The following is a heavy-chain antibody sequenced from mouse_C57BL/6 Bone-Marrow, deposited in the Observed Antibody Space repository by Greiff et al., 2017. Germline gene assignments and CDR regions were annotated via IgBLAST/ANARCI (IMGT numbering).Heavy chain of an antibody. Sequence: VQLQQSGAELVRPGASVTLSCTASGFNIKDDYMHWVKQRPEQGLEWIGWIDPENGDTEYASKFQGKATITADTSSNTAYLQLSSLTSEDTAVYYCTTVITTVGGVGGQGTLVTVSA. D-gene: IGHD1-1*01. J-gene: IGHJ3*01. CDR1: GFNIKDDY. CDR2: IDPENGDT. CDR3: TTVITTVGGV. V-gene: IGHV14-4*01.